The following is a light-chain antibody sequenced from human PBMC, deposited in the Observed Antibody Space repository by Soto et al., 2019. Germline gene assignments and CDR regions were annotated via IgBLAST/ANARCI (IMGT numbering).Light chain of an antibody. CDR2: DVN. CDR3: CSYAGSYTVV. Sequence: QSALTQPRSVSGSPGQSVTISCTGTSTDVGDYDYVSWYQQHPGEAPKLMIYDVNKRPSGVPDRFSGSKSGNTASLTLSGLQVEDEAYYYCCSYAGSYTVVFGGGTKLTVL. V-gene: IGLV2-11*01. CDR1: STDVGDYDY. J-gene: IGLJ3*02.